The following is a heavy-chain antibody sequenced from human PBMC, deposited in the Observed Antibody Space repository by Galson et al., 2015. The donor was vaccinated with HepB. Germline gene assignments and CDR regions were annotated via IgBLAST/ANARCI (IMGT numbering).Heavy chain of an antibody. CDR2: TYYKSKWYD. D-gene: IGHD3-10*01. CDR3: SRESVTMVRGVIYDYYGMDV. V-gene: IGHV6-1*01. J-gene: IGHJ6*02. CDR1: GDSVSSDSAT. Sequence: CAISGDSVSSDSATWNWIRQSPSRGLEWLGRTYYKSKWYDDYAVSVKSRMTINPDTSKNQFSLLLKSATPEDTAVYYCSRESVTMVRGVIYDYYGMDVWGQGTTVTVSS.